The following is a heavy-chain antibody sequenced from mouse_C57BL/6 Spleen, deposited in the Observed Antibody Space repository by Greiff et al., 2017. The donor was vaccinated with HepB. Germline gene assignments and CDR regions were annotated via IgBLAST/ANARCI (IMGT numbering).Heavy chain of an antibody. CDR2: ISSGSSTI. J-gene: IGHJ3*01. V-gene: IGHV5-17*01. Sequence: DVRLVESGGGLVKPGGSLKLSCAASGFTFSDYGMHWVRQAPEKGLEWVAYISSGSSTIYYADTVKGRFTISRDNAKNTLFLQMTSLRSEDTAMYYCATYDGYYVGAYWGQGTLVTVSA. D-gene: IGHD2-3*01. CDR1: GFTFSDYG. CDR3: ATYDGYYVGAY.